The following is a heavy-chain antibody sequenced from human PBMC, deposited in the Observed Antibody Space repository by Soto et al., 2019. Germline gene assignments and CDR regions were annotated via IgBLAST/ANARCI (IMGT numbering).Heavy chain of an antibody. CDR3: ARDLRVVVAAIMGDYYYYYGMDV. CDR1: GYTFTGYY. CDR2: INPNSGGT. Sequence: GSVKVSCKASGYTFTGYYMHWVRQAPGQGLEWMGWINPNSGGTNYAQKFQGWVTMTRDTSISTAYMELSRLRSDDTAVYYCARDLRVVVAAIMGDYYYYYGMDVWGQGTTVTVPS. V-gene: IGHV1-2*04. D-gene: IGHD2-15*01. J-gene: IGHJ6*02.